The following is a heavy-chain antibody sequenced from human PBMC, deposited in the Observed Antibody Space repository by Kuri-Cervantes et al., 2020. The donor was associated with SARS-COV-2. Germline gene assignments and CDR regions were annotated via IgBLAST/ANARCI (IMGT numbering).Heavy chain of an antibody. CDR2: IIPIFGTA. V-gene: IGHV1-69*05. CDR3: ASGYSSGSHYYYYYMDV. D-gene: IGHD6-19*01. CDR1: GGTFSSYA. J-gene: IGHJ6*03. Sequence: SVKVSCKASGGTFSSYAISWVRQAPGQGPEWMGGIIPIFGTANYAQKFQGRVTITTDESTSTAYMELSSLRSEDTAVYYCASGYSSGSHYYYYYMDVWGKGTTVTVSS.